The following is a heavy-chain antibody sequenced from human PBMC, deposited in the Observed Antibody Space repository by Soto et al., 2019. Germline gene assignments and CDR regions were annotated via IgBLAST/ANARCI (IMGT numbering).Heavy chain of an antibody. CDR2: IYHSGST. V-gene: IGHV4-30-2*01. CDR3: AAGGGLPRYY. J-gene: IGHJ4*02. D-gene: IGHD5-12*01. Sequence: QLQLQESGSGLWKPSQTLSLTCAVSGGSISSGGYSWSWIRQPPGKGREWIGYIYHSGSTYYNPSLKSRVTISVDRSKNQFSLKLSSVTAADTAVYYCAAGGGLPRYYWGQGTLVTVSS. CDR1: GGSISSGGYS.